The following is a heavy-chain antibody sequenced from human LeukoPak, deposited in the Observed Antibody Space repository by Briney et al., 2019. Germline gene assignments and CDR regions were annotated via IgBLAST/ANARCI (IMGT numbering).Heavy chain of an antibody. Sequence: PGGSLRLPCAASGFTFSSSWMTWVRQAPGKGLEWVSVIYSGGSTYYADSVKGRFTISRDNSKNTLYLQMNSLRVEDTAVYYCARDSSGWYHWFDPWGQGTLVTVSS. CDR3: ARDSSGWYHWFDP. D-gene: IGHD6-19*01. V-gene: IGHV3-53*01. CDR1: GFTFSSSW. CDR2: IYSGGST. J-gene: IGHJ5*02.